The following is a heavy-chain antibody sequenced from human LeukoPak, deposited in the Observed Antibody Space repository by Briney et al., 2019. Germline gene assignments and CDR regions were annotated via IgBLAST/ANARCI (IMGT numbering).Heavy chain of an antibody. J-gene: IGHJ4*02. D-gene: IGHD6-13*01. V-gene: IGHV3-9*01. Sequence: GGSLRLSCAASGFTFDDYAMHWVRQAPGKGLEWVSGISWNSGSIGYADSVKGRFTISRDNAKNSLYLQMNSLRAEDTAFYYCAKVQSGYSTSWYGIWGQGTLVTVSS. CDR2: ISWNSGSI. CDR3: AKVQSGYSTSWYGI. CDR1: GFTFDDYA.